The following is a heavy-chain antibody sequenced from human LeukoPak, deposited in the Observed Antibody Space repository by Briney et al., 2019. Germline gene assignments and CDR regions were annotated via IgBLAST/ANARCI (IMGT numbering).Heavy chain of an antibody. J-gene: IGHJ6*03. D-gene: IGHD2-2*01. CDR3: ARNIVVVPAARYYYYYYMDV. CDR1: GGSISSYY. CDR2: IYYSGST. Sequence: SETLSLTCTVSGGSISSYYWSWIRQPPGKGLEWIGYIYYSGSTNYNPSLKSRVTISVDTPKNQFSLKLSSVTAADTAVYYCARNIVVVPAARYYYYYYMDVWGKGTTVTVSS. V-gene: IGHV4-59*01.